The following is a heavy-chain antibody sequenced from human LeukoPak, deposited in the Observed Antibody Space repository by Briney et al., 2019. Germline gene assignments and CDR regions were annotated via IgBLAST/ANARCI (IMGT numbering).Heavy chain of an antibody. CDR2: ISAYNGHT. CDR3: ARFCSGGGCYHNWFDP. V-gene: IGHV1-18*01. D-gene: IGHD2-15*01. J-gene: IGHJ5*02. Sequence: GASVKVSCKASGYTFTSYDINWVRQAPGQGLEWMGWISAYNGHTNYAQKLQDRVTMTTDTSTDTAYMELRSLTSDDTAVYYCARFCSGGGCYHNWFDPWGQGTLVTVSS. CDR1: GYTFTSYD.